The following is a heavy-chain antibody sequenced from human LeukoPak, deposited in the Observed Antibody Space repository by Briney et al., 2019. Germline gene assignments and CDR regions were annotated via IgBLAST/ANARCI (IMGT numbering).Heavy chain of an antibody. Sequence: PSETLSLTCAVYGGSFSGYYWSWIRQPPGKGLEGIGEIDHSGSTNYNPSLKSRVTKSVETPVNQFSLKLSSVTAADTAVYYCAKVHTSGYCSSTSCGNDYWGQGTLVTVSS. CDR2: IDHSGST. CDR3: AKVHTSGYCSSTSCGNDY. V-gene: IGHV4-34*01. J-gene: IGHJ4*02. CDR1: GGSFSGYY. D-gene: IGHD2-2*01.